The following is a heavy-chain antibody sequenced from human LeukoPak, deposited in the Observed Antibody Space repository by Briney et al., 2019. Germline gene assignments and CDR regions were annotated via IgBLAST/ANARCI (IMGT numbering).Heavy chain of an antibody. CDR1: GYTFTSNY. CDR3: ARDYIAARLGWNGVYDY. V-gene: IGHV1-46*01. CDR2: IYPRDGST. D-gene: IGHD6-6*01. J-gene: IGHJ4*02. Sequence: ASVKVSCKASGYTFTSNYIHWVRQAPGQGLEWMGMIYPRDGSTSYAQKFQGRVTVSRDTSTSTVHMELSGLRSEDTAVYYCARDYIAARLGWNGVYDYWGQGTLVTVSS.